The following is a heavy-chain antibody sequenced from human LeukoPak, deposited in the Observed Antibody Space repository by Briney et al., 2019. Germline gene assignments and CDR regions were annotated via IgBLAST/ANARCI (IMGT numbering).Heavy chain of an antibody. CDR2: NYTSRST. CDR1: GVSISSCSYY. Sequence: TLSLTCTVSGVSISSCSYYWSWIRQPAGKVLEWIGRNYTSRSTNYNHSLKSRVIISVDTSKNQFSLKLSSVTAADTAVYYCARDLVAGTRAGGYYYYGMDVWGQGTTVTVSS. V-gene: IGHV4-61*02. J-gene: IGHJ6*02. CDR3: ARDLVAGTRAGGYYYYGMDV. D-gene: IGHD6-19*01.